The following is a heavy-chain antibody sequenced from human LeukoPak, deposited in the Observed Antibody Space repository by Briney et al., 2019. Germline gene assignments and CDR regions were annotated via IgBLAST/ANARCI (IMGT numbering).Heavy chain of an antibody. CDR3: TTYTWNWDRFDP. V-gene: IGHV3-15*01. D-gene: IGHD1-7*01. J-gene: IGHJ5*02. CDR2: IKSKTDGGTT. Sequence: SGGSLRLSCAASGFTFSNAWMSWVRQAPGKGLEWVGRIKSKTDGGTTDYAAPVKGRFTISRDDSKNTLYLQMNSLKTEDTAVYYCTTYTWNWDRFDPWGQGTLVTVSS. CDR1: GFTFSNAW.